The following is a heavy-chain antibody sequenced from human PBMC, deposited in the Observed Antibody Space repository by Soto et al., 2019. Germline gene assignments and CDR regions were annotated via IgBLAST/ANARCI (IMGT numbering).Heavy chain of an antibody. CDR2: VYYSGST. J-gene: IGHJ4*02. Sequence: SSETLSLTCTVSGASIRGYYWSWIRQPPGKGLEWIGYVYYSGSTNYNPSLKSRVTISIDMSKNQFSLKLNSVTAADTAVYYCARIKSSTLDYWGQGALVTVSS. CDR3: ARIKSSTLDY. V-gene: IGHV4-59*01. CDR1: GASIRGYY. D-gene: IGHD6-19*01.